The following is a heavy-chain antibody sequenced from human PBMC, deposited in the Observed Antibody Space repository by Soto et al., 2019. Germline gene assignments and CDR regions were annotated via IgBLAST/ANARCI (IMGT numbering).Heavy chain of an antibody. CDR1: GFTFSSYA. V-gene: IGHV3-23*01. CDR3: AKPPTFSGGYNGEYYYYYYGMDV. J-gene: IGHJ6*02. Sequence: GGSLRLSCAASGFTFSSYAMSWVRQAPGKGLEWVSGISGSGESTYYADSVKGRFTISRDNSKNTLYLQMNSLRAEDTAVYYCAKPPTFSGGYNGEYYYYYYGMDVWGQGTTVTVSS. D-gene: IGHD1-26*01. CDR2: ISGSGEST.